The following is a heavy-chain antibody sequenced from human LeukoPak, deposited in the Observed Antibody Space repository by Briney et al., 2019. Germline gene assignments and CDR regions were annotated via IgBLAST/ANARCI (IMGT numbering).Heavy chain of an antibody. CDR1: GGSISSYY. J-gene: IGHJ6*03. V-gene: IGHV4-4*07. CDR2: IYTSGST. CDR3: ARDTYYYYYRDV. Sequence: PETLSLTCTVSGGSISSYYWSWVRQTAGKGLEWIGRIYTSGSTNYNPSLKSRVTMSVDTSKNQFSLKLSSVTAADTAVYYCARDTYYYYYRDVWGKGTTVTVSS.